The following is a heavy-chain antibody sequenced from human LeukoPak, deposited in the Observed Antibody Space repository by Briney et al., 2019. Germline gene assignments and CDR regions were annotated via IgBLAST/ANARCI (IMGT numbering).Heavy chain of an antibody. CDR1: GFTFSSYG. CDR3: AVTAVAGTAYYGMDV. V-gene: IGHV3-30*03. Sequence: GGSLRLSCGASGFTFSSYGMHWVRQAPGKGLEWVALISFDGSNQYYADSVKGRFTISRDNSKNYLYLQMNSLRTEDTALYYCAVTAVAGTAYYGMDVWGQGTTVTVSS. J-gene: IGHJ6*02. CDR2: ISFDGSNQ. D-gene: IGHD6-19*01.